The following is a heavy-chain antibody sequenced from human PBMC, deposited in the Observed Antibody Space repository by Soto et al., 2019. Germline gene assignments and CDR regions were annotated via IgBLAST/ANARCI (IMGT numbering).Heavy chain of an antibody. CDR3: GAQGLPHYYSCGTDV. J-gene: IGHJ6*02. Sequence: QVQLVQSGAEVKKPGSSVKVSCKASGGTFSSYAISWVRQAPGQGLEWMGGIIPSFGTADYAQKVQGRVTITADESTSTAYMDLSSMRYDDKAAYYCGAQGLPHYYSCGTDVWGRGTTVTVSS. D-gene: IGHD5-18*01. V-gene: IGHV1-69*12. CDR1: GGTFSSYA. CDR2: IIPSFGTA.